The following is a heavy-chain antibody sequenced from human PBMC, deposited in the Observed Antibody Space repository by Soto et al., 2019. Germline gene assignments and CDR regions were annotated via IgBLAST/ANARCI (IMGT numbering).Heavy chain of an antibody. CDR1: GFTFNTYA. J-gene: IGHJ4*02. V-gene: IGHV3-23*01. CDR2: ISGSGGTT. Sequence: PGGSLRLSCAASGFTFNTYAMSWVRQAPGKGLEWVSTISGSGGTTYYADSVKGRFTISRDNSKSTLYLRMDSLRAEDTALYYCATRLTRYFDCWGQGTLVTVYS. CDR3: ATRLTRYFDC. D-gene: IGHD7-27*01.